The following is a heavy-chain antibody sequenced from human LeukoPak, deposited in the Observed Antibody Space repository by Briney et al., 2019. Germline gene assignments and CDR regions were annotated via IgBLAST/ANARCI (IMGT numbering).Heavy chain of an antibody. V-gene: IGHV4-34*01. CDR2: INHSGST. CDR1: GGSFSGYY. CDR3: ARRRYFDY. J-gene: IGHJ4*02. Sequence: SETLSFTCAVYGGSFSGYYWSWIRQPPGKGLEWIGEINHSGSTNYNPSLKSRVTISVDTSKNQFSLKLSSVTAADTAVYYCARRRYFDYWGQGTLVTVSS.